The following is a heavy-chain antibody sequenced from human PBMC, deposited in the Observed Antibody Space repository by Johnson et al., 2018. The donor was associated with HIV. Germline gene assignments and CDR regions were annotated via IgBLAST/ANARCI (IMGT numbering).Heavy chain of an antibody. D-gene: IGHD3-22*01. CDR1: GFTFSSFA. CDR3: VRRFYDSSAFDV. Sequence: QMLLVESGGGVVQPGTSLRLACAASGFTFSSFAMHWVRQAPGKGLEWVAFISYDGTNKYFTDSVRGRFTISRDNSRNTLFLQMNSLRAEDTAMYFCVRRFYDSSAFDVWCQGTLVTVSS. J-gene: IGHJ3*01. CDR2: ISYDGTNK. V-gene: IGHV3-30-3*01.